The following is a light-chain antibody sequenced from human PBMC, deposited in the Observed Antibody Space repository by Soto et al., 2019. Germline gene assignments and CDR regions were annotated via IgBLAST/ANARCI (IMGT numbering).Light chain of an antibody. CDR1: QSVSISY. CDR2: GAA. Sequence: PGERVTLSCRASQSVSISYLSRYPQNPGQAARLLINGAASRATGIPARWSGSGSGAEFSLTISGLLSEDFAVYYCQQYNKWPPWTFGQGTKVDIK. CDR3: QQYNKWPPWT. J-gene: IGKJ1*01. V-gene: IGKV3-15*01.